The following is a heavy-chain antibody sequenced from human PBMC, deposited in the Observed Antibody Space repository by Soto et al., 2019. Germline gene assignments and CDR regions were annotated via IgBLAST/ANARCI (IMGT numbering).Heavy chain of an antibody. Sequence: PSETLSLTCTVSGASISVHSYYWTWIRQPPGKGLEWIGSSYYSGTTYFNPSLKSRATISVDTSKNQFSLRLTSVTAADTAIYYCTRRYNWNDNYFVPWGPGALVTVPA. CDR3: TRRYNWNDNYFVP. CDR2: SYYSGTT. J-gene: IGHJ5*02. CDR1: GASISVHSYY. V-gene: IGHV4-39*01. D-gene: IGHD1-20*01.